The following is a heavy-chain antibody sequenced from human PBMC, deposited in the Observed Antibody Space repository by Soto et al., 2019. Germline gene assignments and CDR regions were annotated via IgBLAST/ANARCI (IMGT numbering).Heavy chain of an antibody. CDR2: INHSGST. J-gene: IGHJ4*02. CDR3: ARDKRRDYYDSSGYSLFDY. CDR1: GGSFSGYY. Sequence: SETLSLTCAVYGGSFSGYYWSWIRQPPGKGLEWIGEINHSGSTNYNPSLKSRVTISVDTSKNQFSLKLSSVTAADTAVYYCARDKRRDYYDSSGYSLFDYWGQGTLVTVSS. V-gene: IGHV4-34*01. D-gene: IGHD3-22*01.